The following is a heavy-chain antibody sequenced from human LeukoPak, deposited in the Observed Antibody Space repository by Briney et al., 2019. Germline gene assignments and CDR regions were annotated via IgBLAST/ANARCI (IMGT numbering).Heavy chain of an antibody. CDR2: ISSSGSTI. CDR3: ARDYASDY. CDR1: GFTFSSYE. Sequence: QPGGSLRLSCAASGFTFSSYEMNWVRQAPGKGLEWVSYISSSGSTIYYADSVKGRFTISRDNAKNSLYLRMSSLRAEDTAVYYCARDYASDYWGQGTLVTVSS. D-gene: IGHD3-10*01. J-gene: IGHJ4*02. V-gene: IGHV3-48*03.